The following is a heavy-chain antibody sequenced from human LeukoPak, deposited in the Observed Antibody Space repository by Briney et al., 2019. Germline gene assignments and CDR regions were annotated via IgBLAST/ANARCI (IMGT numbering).Heavy chain of an antibody. Sequence: GGPLRLSCAASGFTFSSYAMHWVRQAPGKGLEWVALISYDGSNKNYADSVKGRLTISRDISKNALYVQMNSLRPEDTAVYYCAKRGYSYGGYYYYMDVWGKGTTVTISS. D-gene: IGHD5-18*01. CDR3: AKRGYSYGGYYYYMDV. CDR1: GFTFSSYA. J-gene: IGHJ6*03. CDR2: ISYDGSNK. V-gene: IGHV3-30*04.